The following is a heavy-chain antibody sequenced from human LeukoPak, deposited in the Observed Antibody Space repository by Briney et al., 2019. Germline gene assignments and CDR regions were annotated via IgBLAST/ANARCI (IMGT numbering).Heavy chain of an antibody. D-gene: IGHD3-9*01. CDR2: IKQDGSEK. J-gene: IGHJ3*02. CDR3: ARDYNPNSYLDWLFPDAFDI. V-gene: IGHV3-7*01. CDR1: GFTFSSYW. Sequence: GGSLRLSCAASGFTFSSYWMSWVRQAPGKGLEWVANIKQDGSEKYYVDSVKGRFTISRDNAKNSLYLQTNSLRAEDTAVYYCARDYNPNSYLDWLFPDAFDIWGQGTMVTVSS.